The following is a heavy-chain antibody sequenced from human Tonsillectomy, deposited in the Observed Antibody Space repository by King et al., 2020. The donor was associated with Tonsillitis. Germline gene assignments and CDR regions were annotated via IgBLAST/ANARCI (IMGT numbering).Heavy chain of an antibody. V-gene: IGHV3-7*01. D-gene: IGHD2-8*01. CDR2: IKDDGSEK. Sequence: VQLVESGGGLVQPGGSLRLSCAASGYTFSSYCMTWVRQAPGKGLEWVGNIKDDGSEKYFLDSVKARFIISRDNAESSVHLQMNSLRAEDTAVYYCARVGMGDAFDYWGQGTLVIVSS. CDR1: GYTFSSYC. CDR3: ARVGMGDAFDY. J-gene: IGHJ4*02.